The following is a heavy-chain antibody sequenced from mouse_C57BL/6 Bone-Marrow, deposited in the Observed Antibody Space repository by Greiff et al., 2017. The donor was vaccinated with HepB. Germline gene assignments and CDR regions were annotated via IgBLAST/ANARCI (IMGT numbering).Heavy chain of an antibody. D-gene: IGHD3-2*02. J-gene: IGHJ4*01. Sequence: EVQLQQSGPELVKPGASVKIPCKASGYTFTDYNMDWVKQSHGKSLEWIGDINPNNGGTIYNQKFKGKATLTVDKSSSTAYMELRSLTSEDTAVYYCARRLRPRDYYAMDYWGQGTSVTVSS. V-gene: IGHV1-18*01. CDR3: ARRLRPRDYYAMDY. CDR1: GYTFTDYN. CDR2: INPNNGGT.